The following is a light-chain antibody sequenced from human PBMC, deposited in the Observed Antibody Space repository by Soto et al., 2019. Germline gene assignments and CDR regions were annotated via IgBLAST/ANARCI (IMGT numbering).Light chain of an antibody. Sequence: QSALTQPASVSGSPGQSITISCTGTSSDVGGYDYVAWYQRHPGKAPKLMIYDVFNRPSGVSHRVSGSKSGNTASLTISGLQAEDEADYYCSSYTSSRTLVFGGGTQLTVL. V-gene: IGLV2-14*03. CDR2: DVF. J-gene: IGLJ3*02. CDR1: SSDVGGYDY. CDR3: SSYTSSRTLV.